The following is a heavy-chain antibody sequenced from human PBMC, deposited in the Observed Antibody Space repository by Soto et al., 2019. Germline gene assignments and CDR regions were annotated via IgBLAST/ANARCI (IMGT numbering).Heavy chain of an antibody. CDR3: ARGPTYSAGSYYIN. V-gene: IGHV1-69*02. J-gene: IGHJ4*02. Sequence: QVQLVQSGAEVKKPGSSVEVSCKASGGSFSRYTFSWVRQAPGQGLEWMGRIVPTLNIANYAPKFQGRVSFSADKSTGTVYMELRSLTSADTAVYYCARGPTYSAGSYYINWGQGTPVTVS. CDR1: GGSFSRYT. D-gene: IGHD3-10*01. CDR2: IVPTLNIA.